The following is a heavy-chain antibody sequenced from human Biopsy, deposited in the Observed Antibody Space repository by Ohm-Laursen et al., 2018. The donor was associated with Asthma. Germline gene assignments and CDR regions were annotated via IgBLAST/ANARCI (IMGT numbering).Heavy chain of an antibody. Sequence: ASVKVSCKAPGGTFSNFAISWVRQAPGQGLEWLGGIMTFFGTTNYAQKFQGRVTITADESTSTAYMEVTSLRSEDTAIYYCARCQVGYSSGWSLLLKKIYYSGMDVWGQGTEVNVSS. J-gene: IGHJ6*02. CDR3: ARCQVGYSSGWSLLLKKIYYSGMDV. CDR1: GGTFSNFA. CDR2: IMTFFGTT. D-gene: IGHD6-19*01. V-gene: IGHV1-69*13.